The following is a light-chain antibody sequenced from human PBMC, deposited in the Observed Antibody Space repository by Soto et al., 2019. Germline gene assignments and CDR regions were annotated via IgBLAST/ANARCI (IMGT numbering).Light chain of an antibody. CDR1: QGIRND. CDR2: AVF. V-gene: IGKV1-17*01. Sequence: DIQMTQSPSSLSASVGDRFAITFRASQGIRNDLGWYQQKPGKAPKRLIYAVFNLQSGVPSRFSGSGSGTEFTLTISSLQPDDFATYYCQQYDSYSWTFGQGTKVDIK. J-gene: IGKJ1*01. CDR3: QQYDSYSWT.